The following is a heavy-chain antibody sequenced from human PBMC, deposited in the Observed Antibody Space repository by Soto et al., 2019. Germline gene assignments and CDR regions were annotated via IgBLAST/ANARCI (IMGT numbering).Heavy chain of an antibody. CDR2: IYYSGST. D-gene: IGHD6-13*01. Sequence: SETLSLTCTVSGGSIGSSSYYWGWIRQPPGKGLEWIGSIYYSGSTYYNPSLKSRVTISVDTSKNQFSLKLSSVTAADTAVYYCASTGIAAAGYWGQGTLVTVSS. CDR1: GGSIGSSSYY. CDR3: ASTGIAAAGY. J-gene: IGHJ4*02. V-gene: IGHV4-39*01.